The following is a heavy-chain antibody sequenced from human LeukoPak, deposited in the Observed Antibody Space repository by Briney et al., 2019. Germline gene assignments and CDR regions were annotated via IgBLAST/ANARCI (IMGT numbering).Heavy chain of an antibody. CDR2: IMPIPDIV. CDR1: GDTFSSLA. D-gene: IGHD3-10*01. V-gene: IGHV1-69*04. J-gene: IGHJ5*02. Sequence: ASVKVSCTASGDTFSSLAIDWVRQAPGPGLERLGRIMPIPDIVKYAQKFQGRVTLTADTSTSTAYLDLSSVRSADAAVYSCAGDYGWYDLWGQGTLVTVSS. CDR3: AGDYGWYDL.